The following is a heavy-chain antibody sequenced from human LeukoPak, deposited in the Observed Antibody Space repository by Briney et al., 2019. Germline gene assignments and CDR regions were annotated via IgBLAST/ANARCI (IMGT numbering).Heavy chain of an antibody. CDR3: AKDESGSYYLVDYYYYGMDV. Sequence: QPGGSLRLSCAASGFTFSSYGMHWVRQAPGKGLEWVAVISYYGSNKYYADSVKGRFTISRDNSKNTLYLQMNSLRAEDTAVYYCAKDESGSYYLVDYYYYGMDVWGKGTTVAVSS. V-gene: IGHV3-30*18. CDR2: ISYYGSNK. D-gene: IGHD3-10*01. CDR1: GFTFSSYG. J-gene: IGHJ6*04.